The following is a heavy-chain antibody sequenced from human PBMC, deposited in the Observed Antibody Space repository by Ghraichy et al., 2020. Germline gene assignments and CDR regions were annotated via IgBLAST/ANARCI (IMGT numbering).Heavy chain of an antibody. J-gene: IGHJ3*02. CDR2: IYYSGGSDSF. CDR3: ARTYSGVWHDTFDI. D-gene: IGHD6-19*01. V-gene: IGHV4-59*01. CDR1: GGSMGSEY. Sequence: PETLSLTCSVSGGSMGSEYWSWIRQPPGKGLEWIGYIYYSGGSDSFNYNPSLQSRVTILLDPSKNQFSLKLRSVTAADTAVYYCARTYSGVWHDTFDIWGQGTMVTVSS.